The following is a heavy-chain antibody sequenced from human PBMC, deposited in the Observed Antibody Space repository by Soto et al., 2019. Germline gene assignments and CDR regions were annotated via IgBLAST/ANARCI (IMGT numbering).Heavy chain of an antibody. CDR1: GGSFSGYY. D-gene: IGHD2-2*01. J-gene: IGHJ4*02. Sequence: QVQLQQWGAGLLKPSETLSLTCAVYGGSFSGYYWSWIRQPPGKGLEWIGEINHSGSTNYNPSLKSRVTTSVDTSKNQFSLKLSSVTAADTAVYYCASRYCSSTSCDLDYWGQGTLVTVSS. CDR3: ASRYCSSTSCDLDY. CDR2: INHSGST. V-gene: IGHV4-34*01.